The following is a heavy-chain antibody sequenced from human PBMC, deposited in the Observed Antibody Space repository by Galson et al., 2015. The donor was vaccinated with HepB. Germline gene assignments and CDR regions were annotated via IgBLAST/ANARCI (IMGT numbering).Heavy chain of an antibody. CDR3: ARDGPPPDSYGEKIWWFDP. Sequence: SVKVSCKASGYTFTSYYMHWVRQAPGQGLEWMGIINPSGGSTSYAQKFQGRVTMTRDTSTSTVYMELSSLRSEDTAVYYCARDGPPPDSYGEKIWWFDPWGQGTLVTVSS. CDR1: GYTFTSYY. CDR2: INPSGGST. J-gene: IGHJ5*02. D-gene: IGHD4-17*01. V-gene: IGHV1-46*01.